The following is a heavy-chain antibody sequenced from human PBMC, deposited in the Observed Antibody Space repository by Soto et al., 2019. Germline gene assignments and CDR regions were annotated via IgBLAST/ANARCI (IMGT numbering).Heavy chain of an antibody. CDR2: IKSDGGSP. D-gene: IGHD2-15*01. V-gene: IGHV3-74*01. Sequence: EVQLVESGGGLVQPGGSLRLSCAASGFTFSSYWMHWVRQAPGKGLVWVSRIKSDGGSPSYAVSVQGRFTISRDNAKNTLYLQMNSLRAEDTAVYYCVRTSLVVAAATREDYWGQGTLVTVSS. J-gene: IGHJ4*02. CDR3: VRTSLVVAAATREDY. CDR1: GFTFSSYW.